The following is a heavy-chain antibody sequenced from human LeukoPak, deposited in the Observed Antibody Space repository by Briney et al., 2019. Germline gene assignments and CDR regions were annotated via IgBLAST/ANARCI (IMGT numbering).Heavy chain of an antibody. V-gene: IGHV3-23*01. Sequence: GGSLRLSCAVSGFTFSTYWMSWVRQAPGKGLEWVSAISGSGGSTYYADSVKGRFTISRDNSKNTLYLQMNSLRAEDTAVYYCAKDRVGATLYFDFWGQGTLLTVSS. D-gene: IGHD1-26*01. CDR2: ISGSGGST. J-gene: IGHJ4*02. CDR3: AKDRVGATLYFDF. CDR1: GFTFSTYW.